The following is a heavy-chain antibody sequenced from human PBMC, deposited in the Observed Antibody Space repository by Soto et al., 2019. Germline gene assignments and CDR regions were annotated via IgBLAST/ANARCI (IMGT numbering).Heavy chain of an antibody. CDR3: ARGKMQQLVRGKNYFDY. J-gene: IGHJ4*02. CDR1: CGSFRGYY. D-gene: IGHD6-13*01. CDR2: IDHSGST. V-gene: IGHV4-34*01. Sequence: SETLCLTCAVYCGSFRGYYWSWILQPPGKGLEWIGEIDHSGSTNYNPSLKSRVTISVDTSKNQFSLKLSSVTAADTAVYYCARGKMQQLVRGKNYFDYWGQGTLVTVSS.